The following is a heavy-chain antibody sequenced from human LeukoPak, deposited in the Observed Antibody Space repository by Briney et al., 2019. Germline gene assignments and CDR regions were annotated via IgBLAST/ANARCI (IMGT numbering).Heavy chain of an antibody. CDR2: IYYSGST. D-gene: IGHD2-21*02. J-gene: IGHJ4*02. CDR1: GGSISSYY. Sequence: SETLSLTCTVSGGSISSYYWSWIRQPPGKGLEWIGYIYYSGSTNYNPSLKSRVTISVDTSKNQFSLKLSSVTAADTAVYFCARQPPNTASFDYWGQGTLVTVSS. CDR3: ARQPPNTASFDY. V-gene: IGHV4-59*01.